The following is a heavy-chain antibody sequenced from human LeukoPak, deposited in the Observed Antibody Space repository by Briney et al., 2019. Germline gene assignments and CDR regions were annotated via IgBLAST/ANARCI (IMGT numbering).Heavy chain of an antibody. Sequence: SETLFLTCTVTGGSISSSTYYWAWIRQPPGMGLEWIGSLYYSGSTYNNPSLKSRVTIFVDTSKNQFSLKLSSVTATDTAVYYCSRTYGDYDDAFDVWDQGTMVTVST. CDR3: SRTYGDYDDAFDV. CDR1: GGSISSSTYY. CDR2: LYYSGST. V-gene: IGHV4-39*01. D-gene: IGHD4-17*01. J-gene: IGHJ3*01.